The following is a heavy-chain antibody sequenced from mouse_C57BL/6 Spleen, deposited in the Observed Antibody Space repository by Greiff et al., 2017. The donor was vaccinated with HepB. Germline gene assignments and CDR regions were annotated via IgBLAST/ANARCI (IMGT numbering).Heavy chain of an antibody. V-gene: IGHV1-55*01. CDR3: ARSSYYYGSSYDYFDY. CDR1: GYTFTSYW. D-gene: IGHD1-1*01. CDR2: IYPGSGST. J-gene: IGHJ2*01. Sequence: QVQLQQPGAELVKPGASVKMSCKASGYTFTSYWITWVKQRPGQGLEWIGDIYPGSGSTNYNEKFKSKATLTVDTSSRTAYMQLSSLTSEDSAVYYCARSSYYYGSSYDYFDYWGQGTTLTVSS.